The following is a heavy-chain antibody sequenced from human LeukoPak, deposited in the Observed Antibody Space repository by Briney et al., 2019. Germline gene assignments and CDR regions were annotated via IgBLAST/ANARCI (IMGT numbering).Heavy chain of an antibody. CDR2: IWYDGSNK. Sequence: GRSLRLSCAASGFTFSSYGIHWVRQAPGKGLEWVAVIWYDGSNKYYADSVKGRFTISRDNSKNTLYLQMNSLRAEDTAVYYCARGSGSYYDYFDYWGQGTLVTVSS. CDR3: ARGSGSYYDYFDY. V-gene: IGHV3-33*01. D-gene: IGHD1-26*01. CDR1: GFTFSSYG. J-gene: IGHJ4*02.